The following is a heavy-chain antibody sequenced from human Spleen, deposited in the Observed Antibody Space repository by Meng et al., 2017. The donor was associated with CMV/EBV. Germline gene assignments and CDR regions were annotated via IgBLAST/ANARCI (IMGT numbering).Heavy chain of an antibody. V-gene: IGHV4-61*01. CDR1: GDSVNSDSYY. Sequence: SETLSLTCTVSGDSVNSDSYYWSWIRQPPGKGLEWIGYMYYSGSTNYNPSLKSRVTISVDTSKNQFFLKMRSVTAADTAVYYCARQVAIAARPPGGSGMDVWGQGTTVTVSS. CDR2: MYYSGST. CDR3: ARQVAIAARPPGGSGMDV. J-gene: IGHJ6*02. D-gene: IGHD6-6*01.